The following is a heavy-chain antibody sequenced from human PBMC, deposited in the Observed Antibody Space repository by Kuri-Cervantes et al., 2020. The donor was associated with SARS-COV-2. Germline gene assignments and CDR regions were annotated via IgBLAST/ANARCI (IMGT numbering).Heavy chain of an antibody. V-gene: IGHV4-38-2*02. D-gene: IGHD2-21*01. CDR3: ARTDSPPLNWSAP. Sequence: SETLSLTCTVSGYSISSGYYWGWIRQPPGKGLGWIGSSYHSGSTYYNPSLKSRVTISVDTSKNQCSLKLSSVTAADTAVYSCARTDSPPLNWSAPWGQGTLVTVSS. CDR1: GYSISSGYY. CDR2: SYHSGST. J-gene: IGHJ5*02.